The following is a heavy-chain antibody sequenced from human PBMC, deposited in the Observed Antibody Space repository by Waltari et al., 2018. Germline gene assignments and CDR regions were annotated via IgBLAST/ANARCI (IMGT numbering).Heavy chain of an antibody. CDR2: IYTSGST. Sequence: QVQLQESGPGLVKPSQTLSLTCTVSGGSISSGSYYWSWIRQPAGKGLEWIGRIYTSGSTNYNPPLKSRVTISVDASKNQFSRKLSSVTAADTAVYYCAREGGGGYSYGSYYFDYWGQGTLVTV. CDR3: AREGGGGYSYGSYYFDY. J-gene: IGHJ4*02. D-gene: IGHD5-18*01. V-gene: IGHV4-61*02. CDR1: GGSISSGSYY.